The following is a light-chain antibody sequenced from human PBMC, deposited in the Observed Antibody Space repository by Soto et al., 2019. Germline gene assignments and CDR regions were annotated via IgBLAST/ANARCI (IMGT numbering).Light chain of an antibody. V-gene: IGKV3-15*01. J-gene: IGKJ1*01. CDR3: QRYNDK. Sequence: EIVMTQSPATLSVSPGERATLSCRASQSVSINLAWYQQKPGQAPRLLIYGASTRATGIPARFSGSGSGTEFTLTISSLQPDDSATYFCQRYNDKFGQGTKVDIK. CDR1: QSVSIN. CDR2: GAS.